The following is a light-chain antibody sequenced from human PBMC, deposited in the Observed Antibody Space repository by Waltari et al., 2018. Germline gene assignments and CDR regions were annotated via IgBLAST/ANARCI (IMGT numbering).Light chain of an antibody. Sequence: SYVLTQPPSVSVAPGQTARITCGGNNIGSKSVHWYQQKPGQAPVLVVYDDSDRPSGIPGRCSGSNSGNPATLTISRVEAGDEADYYCQVWDSSSDHVVFGGGTKLTVL. CDR3: QVWDSSSDHVV. CDR2: DDS. CDR1: NIGSKS. V-gene: IGLV3-21*02. J-gene: IGLJ2*01.